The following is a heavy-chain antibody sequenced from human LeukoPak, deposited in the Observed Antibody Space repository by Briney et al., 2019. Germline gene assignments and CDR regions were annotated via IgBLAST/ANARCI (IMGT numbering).Heavy chain of an antibody. CDR2: IYPGDSDT. CDR3: ARLRRLYRSSSGDFDY. D-gene: IGHD6-6*01. V-gene: IGHV5-51*01. CDR1: GYSFTSYW. J-gene: IGHJ4*02. Sequence: GESLKISCKGSGYSFTSYWIGWVRQMPGKGLEWMGIIYPGDSDTRYSPSFQGQVTISADKSISTAYLQWSSLKASDTAMYYCARLRRLYRSSSGDFDYWGQGTLVTVSA.